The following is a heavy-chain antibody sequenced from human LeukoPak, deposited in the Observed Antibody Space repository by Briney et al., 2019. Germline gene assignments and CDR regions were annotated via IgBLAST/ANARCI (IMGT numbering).Heavy chain of an antibody. CDR1: NESFSGAF. D-gene: IGHD6-13*01. J-gene: IGHJ5*02. CDR3: ARDSVLAPSSWYHHGKDNWFDP. V-gene: IGHV4-34*01. CDR2: NNQSGES. Sequence: SETLSLTCGLYNESFSGAFRSWIRQPPGKGLEWIGDNNQSGESNYSPSLKSRVTISLDTAKNQFSLKMNSVTAADTAVYYCARDSVLAPSSWYHHGKDNWFDPWGQGTLVTVSS.